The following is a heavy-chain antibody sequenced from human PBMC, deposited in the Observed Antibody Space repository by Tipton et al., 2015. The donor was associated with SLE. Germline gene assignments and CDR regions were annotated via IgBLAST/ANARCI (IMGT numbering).Heavy chain of an antibody. D-gene: IGHD6-6*01. V-gene: IGHV3-64*01. CDR2: ISSNGGST. CDR3: ARAVGSSSPGYSDY. CDR1: GFTFSSYA. Sequence: SLRLSCAASGFTFSSYAMHWVRQAPGKGLEYVSAISSNGGSTYYANSVKGRFTISRDNSKNTLYLQMGSLRAEDMAVYYCARAVGSSSPGYSDYWGQGTLVTVSS. J-gene: IGHJ4*02.